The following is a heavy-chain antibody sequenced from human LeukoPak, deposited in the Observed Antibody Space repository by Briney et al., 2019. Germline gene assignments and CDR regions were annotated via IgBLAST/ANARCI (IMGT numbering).Heavy chain of an antibody. CDR3: AKDWEWELLFDY. V-gene: IGHV3-23*01. CDR1: GFTFSSYA. Sequence: PGGSLRLSCAGSGFTFSSYAMSWVRQAPGKGLEWVSAISGSGGSTYYADSVKGRFTISRDNSKNTLYLQMNSLRAEDTAVYYCAKDWEWELLFDYWGQGTLVTVSS. D-gene: IGHD1-26*01. CDR2: ISGSGGST. J-gene: IGHJ4*02.